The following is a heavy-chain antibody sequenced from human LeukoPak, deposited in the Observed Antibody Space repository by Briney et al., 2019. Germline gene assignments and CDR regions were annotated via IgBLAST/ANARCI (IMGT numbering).Heavy chain of an antibody. CDR2: ISYDGSNK. D-gene: IGHD1-14*01. Sequence: YLRLSCAASGFTFSSYGMHWVRQAPGKGLEWVAVISYDGSNKYYADSVKGRFTISRDNSKNTLYLQMNSLRAEDTAVYYCARETGDWYFDLWGRGTLVTVSS. J-gene: IGHJ2*01. CDR1: GFTFSSYG. CDR3: ARETGDWYFDL. V-gene: IGHV3-30*03.